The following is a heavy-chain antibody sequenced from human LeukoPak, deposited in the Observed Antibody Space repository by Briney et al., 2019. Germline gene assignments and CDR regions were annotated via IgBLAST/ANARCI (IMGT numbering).Heavy chain of an antibody. J-gene: IGHJ3*02. CDR1: GYTFTSYY. V-gene: IGHV1-46*01. CDR2: INPSDNNI. Sequence: ASVKVSCKASGYTFTSYYMHWVRQAPGQGLEWMGIINPSDNNINYAQKFQGRVTMTRDTSTSTVYMELNSLRSEDTAVYYCARRSKQLPEAFDIWGQGTMVTVSS. D-gene: IGHD1-26*01. CDR3: ARRSKQLPEAFDI.